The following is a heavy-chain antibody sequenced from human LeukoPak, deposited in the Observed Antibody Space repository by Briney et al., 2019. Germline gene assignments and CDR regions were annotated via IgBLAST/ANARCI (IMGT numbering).Heavy chain of an antibody. V-gene: IGHV4-59*08. CDR3: ARRHSSGWYNDFDY. Sequence: PSETLSLTCIVSGGSMSNHYWSWIRQPPGKGLEWIGYIYYSGSTNYNPSLKSRVTISVDTSKNQFSLKLSSVTAADTAVYYCARRHSSGWYNDFDYWGQGTLVTVSS. D-gene: IGHD6-19*01. J-gene: IGHJ4*02. CDR2: IYYSGST. CDR1: GGSMSNHY.